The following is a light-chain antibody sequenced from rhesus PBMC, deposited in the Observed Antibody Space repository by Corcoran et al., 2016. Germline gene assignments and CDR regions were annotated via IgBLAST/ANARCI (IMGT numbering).Light chain of an antibody. J-gene: IGKJ3*01. CDR3: QHGYGTPFT. CDR2: YAS. CDR1: QGISNN. V-gene: IGKV1S15*01. Sequence: DIQMTQSPSSLSASVGDTVTITCRASQGISNNLAWYQQKPGKVPKLLIYYASTLQSGVPSRFSGSGSGTDFTLTRSCLRPEDFATYYCQHGYGTPFTFGPGTKLDIK.